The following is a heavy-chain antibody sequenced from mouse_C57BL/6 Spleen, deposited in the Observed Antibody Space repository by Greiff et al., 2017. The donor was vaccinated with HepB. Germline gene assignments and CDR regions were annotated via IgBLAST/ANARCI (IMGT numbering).Heavy chain of an antibody. J-gene: IGHJ4*01. CDR1: GYSITSGYY. V-gene: IGHV3-6*01. CDR2: ISYDGSN. D-gene: IGHD2-1*01. Sequence: ETGPGLVKPSQSLSLTCSVTGYSITSGYYWNWIRQFPGNKLEWMGYISYDGSNNYNPSLKNRISITRDTSKNQFFLKLNSVTTEDTATYYCARGDGNYLMDYWGQGTSVTVSS. CDR3: ARGDGNYLMDY.